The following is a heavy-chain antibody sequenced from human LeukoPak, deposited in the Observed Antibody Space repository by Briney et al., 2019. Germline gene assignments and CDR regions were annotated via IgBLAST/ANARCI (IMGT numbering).Heavy chain of an antibody. D-gene: IGHD3-9*01. V-gene: IGHV3-30*18. Sequence: GGSLRLSCAASRFTFSNYGMHWVRQAPGKGLEWVAVISSDGSNKYYADSVKGRFTISRDNSKNTLYLQMNSLRAEDTAVYYCAKCPSGVLRYFAPIDYWGQGTLVTVSS. CDR3: AKCPSGVLRYFAPIDY. J-gene: IGHJ4*02. CDR2: ISSDGSNK. CDR1: RFTFSNYG.